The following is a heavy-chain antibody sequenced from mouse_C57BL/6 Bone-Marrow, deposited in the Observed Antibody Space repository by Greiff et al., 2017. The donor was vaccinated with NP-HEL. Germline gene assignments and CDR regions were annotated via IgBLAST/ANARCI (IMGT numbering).Heavy chain of an antibody. CDR3: AREDYGRRYLDY. CDR2: IDPTSGGT. V-gene: IGHV1-72*01. J-gene: IGHJ2*01. D-gene: IGHD1-1*01. CDR1: GYTFTSYW. Sequence: QVQLQQPGAELVKPGASVKLSCKASGYTFTSYWMHWVKQRPGRGLEWIGRIDPTSGGTKYIEKFKGKATLTVDKPSSTAYMQLSSLTSEDSAVYYCAREDYGRRYLDYWGQGTTLTVSS.